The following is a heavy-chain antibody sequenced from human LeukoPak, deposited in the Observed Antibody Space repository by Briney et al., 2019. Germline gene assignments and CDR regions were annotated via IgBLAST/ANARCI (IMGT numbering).Heavy chain of an antibody. J-gene: IGHJ5*02. CDR1: GGPLSSSSYY. CDR3: ARHRADCDTLTGYYNWFDP. Sequence: SETLSLTCTGSGGPLSSSSYYWGWIRQPPGKGLEWIGSIYYSGSTYYNPSLKSRVTISVDTSKNQFSLKLSSVTAADTAVYYCARHRADCDTLTGYYNWFDPWGQGTLVTVSS. CDR2: IYYSGST. V-gene: IGHV4-39*01. D-gene: IGHD3-9*01.